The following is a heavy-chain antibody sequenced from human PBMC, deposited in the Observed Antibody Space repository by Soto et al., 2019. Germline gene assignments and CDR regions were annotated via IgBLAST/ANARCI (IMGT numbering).Heavy chain of an antibody. J-gene: IGHJ5*02. D-gene: IGHD3-9*01. CDR1: GYTFTNYD. CDR2: MNTNSGDT. CDR3: ARNPPLTGWFDP. V-gene: IGHV1-8*01. Sequence: QAHLVQSGAEVKKPGASVKVSCKASGYTFTNYDINWVRQATGQGPEWLGWMNTNSGDTGYAQKFQGRVTLTSDTSRTSAYLELNNLAFEDTAVYYCARNPPLTGWFDPWGQGTLVIVSS.